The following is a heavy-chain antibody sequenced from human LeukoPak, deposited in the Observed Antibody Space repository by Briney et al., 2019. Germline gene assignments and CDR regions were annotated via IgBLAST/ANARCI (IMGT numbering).Heavy chain of an antibody. CDR2: IYYSGST. CDR1: GGSISSGGYY. Sequence: PSQTLSLTCTVSGGSISSGGYYWSWIRQPPGKGLEWIGYIYYSGSTNYNPYLKSQVTISVDTSKNQFSLKLSSVTAADTAVYYCARVDIVVVPATITYYYYMDVWDKGTTVTVSS. J-gene: IGHJ6*03. CDR3: ARVDIVVVPATITYYYYMDV. D-gene: IGHD2-2*03. V-gene: IGHV4-61*08.